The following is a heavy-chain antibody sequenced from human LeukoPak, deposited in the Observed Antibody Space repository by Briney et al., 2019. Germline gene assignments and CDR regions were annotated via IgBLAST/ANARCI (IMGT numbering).Heavy chain of an antibody. CDR2: FDPEDGET. J-gene: IGHJ6*02. V-gene: IGHV1-24*01. CDR3: ATYYDSSGYPTFDYYGMDV. CDR1: GYTLTELS. D-gene: IGHD3-22*01. Sequence: ASVKVSCKVSGYTLTELSMHWVRQAPGKGLEWMGGFDPEDGETIYAQKFQGRVTMTEDTSTDTAYMELSSLRSEDTAVYYCATYYDSSGYPTFDYYGMDVWGQGTTVTVSS.